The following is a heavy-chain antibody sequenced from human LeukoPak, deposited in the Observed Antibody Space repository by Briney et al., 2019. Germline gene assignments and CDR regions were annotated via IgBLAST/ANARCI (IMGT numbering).Heavy chain of an antibody. V-gene: IGHV3-23*01. Sequence: GESLKISCAASGFTFSSYAMSWVRQAPEKGLEWVSAISASGGSTYHADSVKGRFTISRDNSKDTVDLQMNSLRGEDTAVYYCVKVGGSGYYPDIWGQGTMVTVSS. CDR3: VKVGGSGYYPDI. CDR2: ISASGGST. CDR1: GFTFSSYA. D-gene: IGHD3-22*01. J-gene: IGHJ3*02.